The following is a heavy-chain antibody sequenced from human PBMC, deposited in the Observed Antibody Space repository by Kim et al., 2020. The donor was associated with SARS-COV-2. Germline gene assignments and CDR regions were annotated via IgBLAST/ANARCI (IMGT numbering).Heavy chain of an antibody. J-gene: IGHJ4*01. V-gene: IGHV3-64D*06. CDR2: ISRNGDRT. CDR1: GFTFGNYG. D-gene: IGHD3-10*02. Sequence: GGSLRLSCSASGFTFGNYGMNWVRRAPGKGLEFVSAISRNGDRTEYTNSVKGRFTISRDNSKNTLFLQMSSLRPEDTAVYYCVKDYCYSTMCNYFDSWG. CDR3: VKDYCYSTMCNYFDS.